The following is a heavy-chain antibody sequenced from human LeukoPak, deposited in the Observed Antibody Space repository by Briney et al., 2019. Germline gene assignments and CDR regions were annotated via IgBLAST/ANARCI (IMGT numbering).Heavy chain of an antibody. CDR3: ARAAVPVDTAMGINPSDY. CDR1: GYTFTSYD. V-gene: IGHV1-8*01. D-gene: IGHD5-18*01. CDR2: MNPNSGNT. J-gene: IGHJ4*02. Sequence: GASVKVSCKASGYTFTSYDINWVRQATGQGLEWMGWMNPNSGNTGYAQKFQGRVTMTRNTSISTAYMELSSLRSEDTAVYYCARAAVPVDTAMGINPSDYWGQGTLVTVSS.